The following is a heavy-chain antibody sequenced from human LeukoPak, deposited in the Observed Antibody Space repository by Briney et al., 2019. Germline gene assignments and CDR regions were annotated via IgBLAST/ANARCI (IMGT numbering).Heavy chain of an antibody. CDR1: GGSISSYY. Sequence: PSETLSPTCTVSGGSISSYYWSWIRQPPGKGLEWIGYIYYSGSTNYNPSLKSRVTISVDTSKNQFSLKLSSVTAADTAVYYCARDRGIAVAGPYPYYYGMDVWGQGTTVTVSS. CDR3: ARDRGIAVAGPYPYYYGMDV. D-gene: IGHD6-19*01. CDR2: IYYSGST. J-gene: IGHJ6*02. V-gene: IGHV4-59*01.